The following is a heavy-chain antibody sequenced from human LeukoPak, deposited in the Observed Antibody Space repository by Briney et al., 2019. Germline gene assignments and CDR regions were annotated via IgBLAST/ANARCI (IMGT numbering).Heavy chain of an antibody. D-gene: IGHD3-22*01. CDR2: IIPIFGTA. CDR3: ARDAYYYDSSGYGY. V-gene: IGHV1-69*05. Sequence: SVKVSCKASGGTFSSYAISWLRQAPGQGLEWMGRIIPIFGTANYAQKFQGRVTITTDESTSTAYMELSSLRSEDTAVYYCARDAYYYDSSGYGYWGQGTLITVSS. J-gene: IGHJ4*02. CDR1: GGTFSSYA.